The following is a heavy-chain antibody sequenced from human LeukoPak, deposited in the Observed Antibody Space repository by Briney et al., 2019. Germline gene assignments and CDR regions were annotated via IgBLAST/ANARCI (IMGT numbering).Heavy chain of an antibody. CDR1: GYSISSGYY. CDR3: ARVGRYCTNGVCYFDY. CDR2: IYHSGST. V-gene: IGHV4-38-2*02. J-gene: IGHJ4*02. Sequence: SETLSLTCTVSGYSISSGYYWGWIRQPPGKGLEWIGSIYHSGSTYYNPSLKSRVTISVDTSKNQFSLKLSSVTAADTAVYYCARVGRYCTNGVCYFDYWGQGTPVTVSS. D-gene: IGHD2-8*01.